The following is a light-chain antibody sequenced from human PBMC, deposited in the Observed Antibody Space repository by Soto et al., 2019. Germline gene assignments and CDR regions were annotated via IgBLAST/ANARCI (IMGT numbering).Light chain of an antibody. CDR2: DAS. Sequence: EIVLTQSPGTLSLSPGGRATLSCRASQSISSNLAWYQQKPGQAPRLLIYDASNRATGIPARFSGSGSGTDFTLTISSLEPEDFAVYYCQHRINWPPITFGQGTRLEI. CDR1: QSISSN. V-gene: IGKV3-11*01. J-gene: IGKJ5*01. CDR3: QHRINWPPIT.